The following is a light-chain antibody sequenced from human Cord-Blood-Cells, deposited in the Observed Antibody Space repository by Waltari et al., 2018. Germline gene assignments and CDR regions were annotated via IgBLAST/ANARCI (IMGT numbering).Light chain of an antibody. CDR3: SSYTSSSTLEV. CDR1: SSDVGGYNY. CDR2: DVS. V-gene: IGLV2-14*01. Sequence: QSALTQPASVSGSPGQSITISCTGTSSDVGGYNYVSWYQQYPGKAPKLMIYDVSNRPSGVSNRFSGSKSGNTASLTISGLQAEDEADYYCSSYTSSSTLEVFGGGTKLTV. J-gene: IGLJ3*02.